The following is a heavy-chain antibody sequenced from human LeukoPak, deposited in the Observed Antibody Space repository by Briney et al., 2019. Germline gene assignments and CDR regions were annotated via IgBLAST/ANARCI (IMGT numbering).Heavy chain of an antibody. J-gene: IGHJ2*01. CDR3: ARMRYGSGYWYFDL. D-gene: IGHD3-10*01. V-gene: IGHV4-59*08. Sequence: SETLSLTCTVSGGSISSYYWSWIRQPPGKGLEWIGYIYYSGSTYYNPSLKSRVTISVDTSKNQFSLKLSSVTAADTAVYYCARMRYGSGYWYFDLWGRGTLVTVSS. CDR2: IYYSGST. CDR1: GGSISSYY.